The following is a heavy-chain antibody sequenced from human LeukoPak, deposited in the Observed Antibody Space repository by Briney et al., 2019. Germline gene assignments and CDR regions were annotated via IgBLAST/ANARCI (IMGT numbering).Heavy chain of an antibody. CDR3: AKGRGGSCYSGLDS. Sequence: GGSLRLACAASGFTFSIYAMSWVRLAPGKGLEWVSSICGGGDTTYYADSVKGRFTISRDTSKNTLYLQMDGLRAEDMATYYCAKGRGGSCYSGLDSWGQGTLVTVSS. CDR2: ICGGGDTT. D-gene: IGHD2-15*01. J-gene: IGHJ4*02. V-gene: IGHV3-23*01. CDR1: GFTFSIYA.